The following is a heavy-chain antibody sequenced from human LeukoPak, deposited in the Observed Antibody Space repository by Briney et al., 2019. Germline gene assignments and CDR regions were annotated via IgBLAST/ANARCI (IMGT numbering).Heavy chain of an antibody. V-gene: IGHV3-72*01. Sequence: GGSLRLSCAGSGFTFSDHYIDWVRQAPGKGPEWVGRSRNKGNSDITEYAASVKGRFTISRDDSKNLQFLQMNSLRAEDTAVYYCAKEPSSGWNPTRYFHSWGQGTLVTVSS. CDR2: SRNKGNSDIT. CDR3: AKEPSSGWNPTRYFHS. CDR1: GFTFSDHY. J-gene: IGHJ4*02. D-gene: IGHD6-19*01.